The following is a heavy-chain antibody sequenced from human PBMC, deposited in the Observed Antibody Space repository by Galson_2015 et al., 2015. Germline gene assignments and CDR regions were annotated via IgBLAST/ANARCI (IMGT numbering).Heavy chain of an antibody. Sequence: SLRLSCAASGFTFSDYAMTWVRQAPGKGLEWVSTISYSGGSTFYADSVKGRFTISRDSSKNTVYVQMNSLRAEDTAIYYCAKGLPPYESSGYDYWGQGTLVTVSS. D-gene: IGHD3-22*01. CDR2: ISYSGGST. V-gene: IGHV3-23*01. CDR1: GFTFSDYA. J-gene: IGHJ4*02. CDR3: AKGLPPYESSGYDY.